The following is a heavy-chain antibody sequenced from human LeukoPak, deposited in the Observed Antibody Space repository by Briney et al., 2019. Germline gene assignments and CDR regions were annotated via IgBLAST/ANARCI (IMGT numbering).Heavy chain of an antibody. CDR2: ISSSSSYI. CDR1: GFTFSSYS. J-gene: IGHJ4*02. CDR3: ARDGEQLVRFDY. V-gene: IGHV3-21*01. D-gene: IGHD6-6*01. Sequence: GGSLRLSCAASGFTFSSYSMNWVRQAPGKGLEWVSSISSSSSYIYYADSVKGRFSISRDNAKNSLYLQMNSLRAEDTAVYYCARDGEQLVRFDYWGQGTLVTVSS.